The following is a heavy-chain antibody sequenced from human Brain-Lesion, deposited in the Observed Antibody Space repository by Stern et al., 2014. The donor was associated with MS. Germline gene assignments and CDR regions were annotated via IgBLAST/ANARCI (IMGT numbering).Heavy chain of an antibody. Sequence: EVQLVESGGGLVQPGGSLRLSWAASGFTFSNYWMHWVSQAPGKGLAWVSRVNNDGRRTSYADSVKGRFTMSRDNAKNTLYLQMNSLRVEDTAIYYCARGERWFDSWGQGTLVTVSS. J-gene: IGHJ5*01. V-gene: IGHV3-74*01. CDR3: ARGERWFDS. CDR1: GFTFSNYW. CDR2: VNNDGRRT.